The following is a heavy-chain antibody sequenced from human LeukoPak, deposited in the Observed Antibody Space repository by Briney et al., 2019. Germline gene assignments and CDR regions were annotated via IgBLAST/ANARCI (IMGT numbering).Heavy chain of an antibody. CDR1: GFSFDNYA. CDR2: ISGSGTTT. Sequence: GGSLRLSCAASGFSFDNYAMSWVRQAPGRGLEWLSTISGSGTTTYYVDSVKGRFTVSRDNSKNTLYLQMSSLRAGDTAVYYCAKAGHYGSGSYYSDYWGRGTLVTVS. CDR3: AKAGHYGSGSYYSDY. D-gene: IGHD3-10*01. J-gene: IGHJ4*02. V-gene: IGHV3-23*01.